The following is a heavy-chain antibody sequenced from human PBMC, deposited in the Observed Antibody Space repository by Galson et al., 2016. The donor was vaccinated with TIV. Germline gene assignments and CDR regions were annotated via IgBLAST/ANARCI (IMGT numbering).Heavy chain of an antibody. Sequence: HLQESGPGLVKPSETLSLTCTVSGGSITAHHWSWIRQPPGKGLEWIGYVYNSGSTNYNSSLKSRAAISLDTSKHQCSLRLTSVTAADTAVYYCARGESYGWLDVEGISYYFDSWGQGALVTVSS. J-gene: IGHJ4*02. V-gene: IGHV4-59*11. CDR2: VYNSGST. D-gene: IGHD3-10*01. CDR3: ARGESYGWLDVEGISYYFDS. CDR1: GGSITAHH.